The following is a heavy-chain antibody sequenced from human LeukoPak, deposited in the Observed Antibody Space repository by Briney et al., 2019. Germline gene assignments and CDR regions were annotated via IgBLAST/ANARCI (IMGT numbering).Heavy chain of an antibody. Sequence: GGSLRLSCAASGFTFSSYAMSWVRQAPGKGLEWVSAISSSGGRTYYADSVKGRFTISRDNSKNALYLQINSLRAEGTAVYYCAKEDGYGAKNYWGQGTLVTVSS. J-gene: IGHJ4*02. CDR1: GFTFSSYA. CDR2: ISSSGGRT. V-gene: IGHV3-23*01. D-gene: IGHD4-17*01. CDR3: AKEDGYGAKNY.